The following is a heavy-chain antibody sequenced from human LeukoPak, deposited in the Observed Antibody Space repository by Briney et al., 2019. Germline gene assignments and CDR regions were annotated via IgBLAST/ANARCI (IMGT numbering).Heavy chain of an antibody. CDR3: TRDPGPGYYYDSEDY. J-gene: IGHJ4*02. CDR2: IRSKAYGGTT. V-gene: IGHV3-49*04. CDR1: GFTFGDYA. Sequence: SLSLSCTASGFTFGDYAMSWVRQAPGKGLEWVGFIRSKAYGGTTEYAASVKGRFTISRDDSKSIASLQMNSLKTEDTAVYYCTRDPGPGYYYDSEDYWGQGTLVTVSS. D-gene: IGHD3-22*01.